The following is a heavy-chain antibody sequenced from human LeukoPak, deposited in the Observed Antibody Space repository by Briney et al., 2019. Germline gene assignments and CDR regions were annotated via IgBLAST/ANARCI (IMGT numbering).Heavy chain of an antibody. V-gene: IGHV4-59*08. CDR3: ARHAPYSSGWGEGFDY. D-gene: IGHD6-19*01. CDR2: IYYNGGT. Sequence: SETLSLTCTVSGGSISSYYWSWIRQPPGKGLEWIAYIYYNGGTHYNPSLKSRVTISVDTSKNQFSLKLSSVTAADTAVYYCARHAPYSSGWGEGFDYWGQGTLVTVSS. CDR1: GGSISSYY. J-gene: IGHJ4*02.